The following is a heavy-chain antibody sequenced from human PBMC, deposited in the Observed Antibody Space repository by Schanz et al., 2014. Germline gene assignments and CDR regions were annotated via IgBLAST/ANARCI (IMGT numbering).Heavy chain of an antibody. Sequence: QVQLVQSGPEVKKPGSSVKVSCKASGGTFSSYSISWVRQAPGQRLEWMGWINAANGNTRYSQKFQGRVTITRDTSASTAYMELSSLRSEDTAVYYCARGVRIDYWGQGTLVTVSS. D-gene: IGHD3-3*01. J-gene: IGHJ4*02. CDR1: GGTFSSYS. CDR2: INAANGNT. CDR3: ARGVRIDY. V-gene: IGHV1-3*01.